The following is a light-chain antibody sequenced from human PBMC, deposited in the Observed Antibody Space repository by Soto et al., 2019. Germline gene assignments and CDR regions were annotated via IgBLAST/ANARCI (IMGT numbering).Light chain of an antibody. Sequence: QSVLTQPPSVSGAPGQRVTISCTGSSSNIGAGYDVHWYQQLPGTAPKLIIYGNSNRPSGVPDRFSGSKSGTSASLAITGLRAEDEADYYCQSYYSSLSGYVVFGGGTKLTVL. CDR1: SSNIGAGYD. CDR3: QSYYSSLSGYVV. CDR2: GNS. J-gene: IGLJ2*01. V-gene: IGLV1-40*01.